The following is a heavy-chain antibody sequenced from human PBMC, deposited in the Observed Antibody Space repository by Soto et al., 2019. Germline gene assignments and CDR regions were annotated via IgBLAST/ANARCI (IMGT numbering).Heavy chain of an antibody. CDR1: GFTFDDYA. CDR2: ISWNSGSI. D-gene: IGHD2-2*01. V-gene: IGHV3-9*01. J-gene: IGHJ4*02. Sequence: EVQLVESGGGLVQPGRSLRLSCAASGFTFDDYAMHWVRQAPGKGLEWVSGISWNSGSIGYADSVKGRFTISRDNAKNSLYLQMNSLRAEDTALYYCAKVLKDIVVVPADSFDYWGQGTLVNVSS. CDR3: AKVLKDIVVVPADSFDY.